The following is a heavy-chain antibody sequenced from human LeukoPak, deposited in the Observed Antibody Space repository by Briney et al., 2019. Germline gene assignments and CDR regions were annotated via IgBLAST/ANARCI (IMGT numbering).Heavy chain of an antibody. CDR1: GYTLTELS. Sequence: GASVKVSCKVSGYTLTELSMHWVRQAPGKGLEWMGGFDPENGETIHAQKFQGRVTMTEDTSTDTAYMELSSLRSEDTAVYYCATWEYSSGPFDYWGQGTLVTVSS. CDR2: FDPENGET. D-gene: IGHD6-19*01. J-gene: IGHJ4*02. CDR3: ATWEYSSGPFDY. V-gene: IGHV1-24*01.